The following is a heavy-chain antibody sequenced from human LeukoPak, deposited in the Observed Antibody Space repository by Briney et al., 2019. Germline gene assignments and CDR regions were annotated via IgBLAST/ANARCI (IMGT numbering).Heavy chain of an antibody. V-gene: IGHV4-59*01. CDR2: IYYSGST. CDR1: GGSISSYY. D-gene: IGHD4-17*01. Sequence: SETLSLTCTVSGGSISSYYWSWIRQPPGKGLEWIGYIYYSGSTNYNPSLKSRVIISVDTSKNQFSLKLSSVTAADTAVYYCARGDPDYGFDYWGQGTLVTVSS. CDR3: ARGDPDYGFDY. J-gene: IGHJ4*02.